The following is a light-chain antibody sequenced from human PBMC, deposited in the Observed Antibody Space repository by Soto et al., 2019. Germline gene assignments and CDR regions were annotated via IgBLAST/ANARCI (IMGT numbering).Light chain of an antibody. V-gene: IGKV1-5*01. CDR3: QQYHLYWT. CDR2: GAS. Sequence: DIPLTQSPSTLTASVGDRVTITCRASQRIATWLAWYQHQPGSAPKLLIYGASTLQSGVPSRFSGSGSGAEFTLTIDNLQPEDFATYYCQQYHLYWTFGPGTKVGIK. CDR1: QRIATW. J-gene: IGKJ1*01.